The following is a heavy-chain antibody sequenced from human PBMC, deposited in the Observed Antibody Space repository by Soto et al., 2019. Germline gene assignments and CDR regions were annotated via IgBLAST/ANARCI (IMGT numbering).Heavy chain of an antibody. D-gene: IGHD6-6*01. V-gene: IGHV6-1*01. CDR3: ARDKRSSSSPYYYYYMDV. J-gene: IGHJ6*03. CDR2: TYYRSKWYN. Sequence: SQTLSLTCAISGDSVSSNSAAWNWIRQSPSRGLEWLGRTYYRSKWYNDYAVSVKSRITINPDTSKNQFSLQLNSVTPEDTAVYYCARDKRSSSSPYYYYYMDVWGKGTTVTVSS. CDR1: GDSVSSNSAA.